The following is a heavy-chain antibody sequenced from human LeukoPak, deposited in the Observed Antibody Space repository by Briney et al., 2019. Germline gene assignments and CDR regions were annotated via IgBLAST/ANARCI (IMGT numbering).Heavy chain of an antibody. J-gene: IGHJ6*03. Sequence: GGSPRLSCAASGFTFSDAWMSWVRQAPGKGLEWVGHIKSKADGGTINYAAPVKGRFTILRDDSKNMLYLQMNSLKTEDTAVYYCSTAHYYYYFHMDVWGKGTTVTVSS. CDR2: IKSKADGGTI. CDR3: STAHYYYYFHMDV. V-gene: IGHV3-15*01. CDR1: GFTFSDAW.